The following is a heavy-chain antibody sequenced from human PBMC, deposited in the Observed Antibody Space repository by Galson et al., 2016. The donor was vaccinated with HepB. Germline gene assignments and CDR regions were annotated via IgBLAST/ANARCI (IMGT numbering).Heavy chain of an antibody. D-gene: IGHD6-13*01. CDR1: GFSLSTSGMR. J-gene: IGHJ6*02. V-gene: IGHV2-70*04. Sequence: ALVKPTQTLTLTCTFSGFSLSTSGMRMNWVRQPPGKALEWLARIDWNDNKFYNASLKTRLTISKDTSKNRVVLTMTNMDPVDTATYYCARIAAAGPYYFGMDGWGQGTTVTVSS. CDR3: ARIAAAGPYYFGMDG. CDR2: IDWNDNK.